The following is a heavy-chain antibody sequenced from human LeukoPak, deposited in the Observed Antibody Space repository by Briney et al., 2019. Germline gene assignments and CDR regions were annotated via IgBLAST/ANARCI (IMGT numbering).Heavy chain of an antibody. V-gene: IGHV3-30-3*01. J-gene: IGHJ4*02. CDR2: ISYDGSNK. D-gene: IGHD1-26*01. Sequence: GGSLRLSCAASGFTFCSYAMHWVRQAPGKGLEWVAVISYDGSNKYYADSVKGRFTISRDNSKNTLYLQMNSLRAEDTAVYYCAKGGRARWDYFDYWGQGTLVTVSS. CDR1: GFTFCSYA. CDR3: AKGGRARWDYFDY.